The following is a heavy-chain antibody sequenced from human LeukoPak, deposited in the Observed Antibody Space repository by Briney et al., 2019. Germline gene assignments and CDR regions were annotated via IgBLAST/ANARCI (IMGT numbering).Heavy chain of an antibody. CDR3: ARAVVDRVDTAMVKFDP. J-gene: IGHJ5*02. Sequence: SETLSLTCAVYGGSLSVYSGSGTRKPPGKGLDWIGELNHSGSTNYNPSLKSRVTISVDTSKNQFSLKLSSVTAADTAVYYCARAVVDRVDTAMVKFDPWGQGTLVTVSS. D-gene: IGHD5-18*01. CDR1: GGSLSVYS. V-gene: IGHV4-34*01. CDR2: LNHSGST.